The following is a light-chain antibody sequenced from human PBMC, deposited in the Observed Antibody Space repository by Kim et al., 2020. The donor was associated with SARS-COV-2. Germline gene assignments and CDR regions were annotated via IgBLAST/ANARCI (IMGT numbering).Light chain of an antibody. V-gene: IGLV2-14*03. CDR3: SSFTTSTTWV. CDR1: SSDVGAYNY. J-gene: IGLJ2*01. Sequence: QSALTQPAFVSGSPGQSITISCTGTSSDVGAYNYVSWFQQYPGKAPKLMIYDVTNRPSGVSNRFSGSKSGNTASLTISGLQAEDESDYYCSSFTTSTTWVFGGGTQLTVL. CDR2: DVT.